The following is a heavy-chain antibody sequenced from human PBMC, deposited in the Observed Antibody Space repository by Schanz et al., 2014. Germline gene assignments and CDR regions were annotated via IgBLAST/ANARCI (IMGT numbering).Heavy chain of an antibody. CDR2: ISGSGGTT. V-gene: IGHV3-23*04. CDR3: ASPSGYSDYGTYFDF. J-gene: IGHJ4*02. Sequence: EVQLVESGGGLVKPGGSLRLSCAASGFTFNSYAMSWVRQAPGRGLEWVSGISGSGGTTHYADSVEGRFTISRDNSRNTLYLQMNSRRTEDTAVYYCASPSGYSDYGTYFDFWGQGTLVTVSS. D-gene: IGHD5-12*01. CDR1: GFTFNSYA.